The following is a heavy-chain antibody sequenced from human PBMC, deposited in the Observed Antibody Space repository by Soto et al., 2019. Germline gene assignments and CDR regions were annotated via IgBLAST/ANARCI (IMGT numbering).Heavy chain of an antibody. CDR3: AKRGGYSSGWYYFDY. CDR1: GFTFSTYA. CDR2: ISGSGSST. V-gene: IGHV3-23*01. Sequence: EVQLLESGGGLVQAGGGSLRLSCAASGFTFSTYAMSWIRQAPGKGLEWVSAISGSGSSTYYADSVKGRFTISRDNSKNTLYLQMNSLRDADTAVYYCAKRGGYSSGWYYFDYWGQGTLVTVSS. D-gene: IGHD6-19*01. J-gene: IGHJ4*02.